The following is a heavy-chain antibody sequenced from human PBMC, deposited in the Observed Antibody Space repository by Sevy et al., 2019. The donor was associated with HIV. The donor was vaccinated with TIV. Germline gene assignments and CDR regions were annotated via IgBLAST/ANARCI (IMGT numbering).Heavy chain of an antibody. CDR3: ASLPNNYYDSGGFSGNDAFDI. V-gene: IGHV3-33*01. J-gene: IGHJ3*02. CDR1: GFTFSSYG. Sequence: GGSLRLSCAASGFTFSSYGMHWVRQAPGKGLEWVAVIWNDRRNKHYADSVKGRFTISRDNSKNTLYLQMNSLRAEDTAVYYCASLPNNYYDSGGFSGNDAFDIWGQGTMVTVSS. D-gene: IGHD3-22*01. CDR2: IWNDRRNK.